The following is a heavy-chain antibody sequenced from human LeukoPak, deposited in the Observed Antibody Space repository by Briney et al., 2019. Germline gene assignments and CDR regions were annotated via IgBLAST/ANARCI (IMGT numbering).Heavy chain of an antibody. Sequence: SETLSLTCAVYGGSISSSSYYWGWIRQPPGKGLERIGSIYYSGSTYYNPSLKSRVTISVDTSKNQFSLKLSSVTAADTAVYYCARHPDSTAAFDPWGQGTLVTVSS. CDR3: ARHPDSTAAFDP. V-gene: IGHV4-39*01. D-gene: IGHD4-11*01. CDR1: GGSISSSSYY. CDR2: IYYSGST. J-gene: IGHJ5*02.